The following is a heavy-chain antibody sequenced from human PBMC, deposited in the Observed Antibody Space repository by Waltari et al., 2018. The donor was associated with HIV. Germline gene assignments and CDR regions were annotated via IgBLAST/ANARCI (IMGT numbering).Heavy chain of an antibody. D-gene: IGHD6-19*01. CDR3: ARHRGIAVAGYDAFDV. V-gene: IGHV6-1*01. Sequence: QVHLQPSGPGLVKSSQTLSVTCIISGDRVSGNPASWTWTRQSPSRGLEWLGRTYYRSKWSNDYAISVKSRVSINPDTSKNQFSLQLNSVTPEDTALYFCARHRGIAVAGYDAFDVWGQGTMVIVSS. CDR2: TYYRSKWSN. J-gene: IGHJ3*01. CDR1: GDRVSGNPAS.